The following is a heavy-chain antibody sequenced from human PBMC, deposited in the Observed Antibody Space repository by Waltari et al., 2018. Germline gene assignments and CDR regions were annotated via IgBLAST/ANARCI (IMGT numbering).Heavy chain of an antibody. V-gene: IGHV4-39*07. D-gene: IGHD6-19*01. J-gene: IGHJ4*02. CDR3: ASGGGYTNGWDY. CDR2: IYYSGST. Sequence: QPLLQESGPGLVKPSETLSLTCSVSGGSISSSNYYWGWIRQPPGKGLDWIGSIYYSGSTYSNSSLKSRVTISLDTSKNQFSLKLSSVTAADTAVYFCASGGGYTNGWDYWGQGTLVTVSS. CDR1: GGSISSSNYY.